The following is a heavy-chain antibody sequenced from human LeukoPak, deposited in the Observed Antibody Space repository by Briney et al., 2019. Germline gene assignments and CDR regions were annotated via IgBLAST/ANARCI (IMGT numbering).Heavy chain of an antibody. CDR2: IYYSGST. J-gene: IGHJ4*02. D-gene: IGHD4-17*01. V-gene: IGHV4-59*01. CDR1: GGSISSYY. CDR3: ARVLTTVTDFHY. Sequence: SETLSPTCTVSGGSISSYYWSWLRQPPGKGLEWIGYIYYSGSTNYNPSLKSRVTISVDTSKNQFSLKLSSVTAADMAVYYCARVLTTVTDFHYWGQGTLVTVSS.